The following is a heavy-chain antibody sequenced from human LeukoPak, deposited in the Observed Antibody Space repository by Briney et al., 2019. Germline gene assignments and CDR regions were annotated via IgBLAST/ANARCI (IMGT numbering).Heavy chain of an antibody. Sequence: SETLSLTCAVYGGSFSGYYWSWIRQPPGKGLEWIGEINHSGSTNYNPSLKSRVTILVDTSKNQFSLKLSSVTAADTAVYYCARGRGSSGWPFDYWGQGTLVTVSS. CDR2: INHSGST. CDR3: ARGRGSSGWPFDY. V-gene: IGHV4-34*01. D-gene: IGHD6-19*01. J-gene: IGHJ4*02. CDR1: GGSFSGYY.